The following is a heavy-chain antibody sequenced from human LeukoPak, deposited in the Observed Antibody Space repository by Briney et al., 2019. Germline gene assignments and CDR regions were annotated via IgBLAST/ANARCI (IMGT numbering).Heavy chain of an antibody. CDR2: ISWNSGSI. CDR1: GFTFDDYA. D-gene: IGHD1-1*01. Sequence: GGSLRLSCAASGFTFDDYAMHWVRQAPGKGLEWVSGISWNSGSIGYADSVKGRFTISRDNAKKSLFLQMNSLRDEDTAVYYCVRDDGHHWFDFWGQGTLATVSS. CDR3: VRDDGHHWFDF. V-gene: IGHV3-9*01. J-gene: IGHJ4*02.